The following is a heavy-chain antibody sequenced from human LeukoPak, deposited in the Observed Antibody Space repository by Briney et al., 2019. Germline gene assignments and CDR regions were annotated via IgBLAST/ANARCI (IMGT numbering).Heavy chain of an antibody. V-gene: IGHV1-2*02. CDR2: INPNSGGR. J-gene: IGHJ4*02. CDR3: ARDQYSNYYGY. D-gene: IGHD4-11*01. CDR1: GCTFTGCY. Sequence: AASVTVSCTASGCTFTGCYMHWVRQAPGQGLEWMGWINPNSGGRNYAQKFQGRVTMTSDTSSSTAYMELSRLRSDDTAVYYCARDQYSNYYGYWGQGTLVTVSS.